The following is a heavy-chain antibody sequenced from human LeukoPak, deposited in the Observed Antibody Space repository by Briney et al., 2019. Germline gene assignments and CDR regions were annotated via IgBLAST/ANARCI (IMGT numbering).Heavy chain of an antibody. CDR3: ARDEYCSGGSCLPDY. Sequence: GGSLRLSCAASGFTFSSYSMNWVRQAPGKGLEWVSYISSSGSTIYYADSVKGRFTISRDNAKNSLYLQMNSLRAEDTAVYYCARDEYCSGGSCLPDYWGQGTLVTVSS. J-gene: IGHJ4*02. CDR2: ISSSGSTI. D-gene: IGHD2-15*01. CDR1: GFTFSSYS. V-gene: IGHV3-48*04.